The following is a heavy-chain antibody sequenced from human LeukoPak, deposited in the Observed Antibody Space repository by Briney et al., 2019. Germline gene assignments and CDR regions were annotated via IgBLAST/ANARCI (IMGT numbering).Heavy chain of an antibody. D-gene: IGHD1-20*01. Sequence: PGRSLRLSCAASGFTFDDYAMSWVRQAPGKGLEWVSAISGSGGSTYYADSVKGRFTISRDNSKNTLYLQMNSLRAEDTAVYYCARIITGTHFDYWGQGTLVTVSS. CDR3: ARIITGTHFDY. CDR1: GFTFDDYA. V-gene: IGHV3-23*01. J-gene: IGHJ4*02. CDR2: ISGSGGST.